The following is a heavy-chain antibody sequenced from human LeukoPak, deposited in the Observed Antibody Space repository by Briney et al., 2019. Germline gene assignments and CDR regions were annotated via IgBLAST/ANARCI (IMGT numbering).Heavy chain of an antibody. V-gene: IGHV4-30-2*01. CDR3: ARAWVVTGTLLDI. CDR2: IYHSGSI. J-gene: IGHJ3*02. CDR1: GGSISSGGYY. Sequence: KASETLSLTCTVSGGSISSGGYYWSWIRQPPGKGLEWIGYIYHSGSIYYNPSLKSRVTISVDRSKNQFSLKLSSVTAADTAVYYCARAWVVTGTLLDIWGQGTMVTVSS. D-gene: IGHD1-20*01.